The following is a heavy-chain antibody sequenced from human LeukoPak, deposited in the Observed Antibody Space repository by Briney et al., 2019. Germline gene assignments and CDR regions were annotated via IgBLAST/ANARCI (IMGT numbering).Heavy chain of an antibody. CDR3: ARDYPIVVVHDAFDI. V-gene: IGHV3-21*01. D-gene: IGHD3-22*01. Sequence: GAPGLSCASPWFTLSSYNMKMVRPGPGEGVGGGSSISSSSSYIYYADSVKGRFTISRDNAKNSLYLQMNSLRAEDTAVYYCARDYPIVVVHDAFDIWGQGTMVTVSS. CDR2: ISSSSSYI. CDR1: WFTLSSYN. J-gene: IGHJ3*02.